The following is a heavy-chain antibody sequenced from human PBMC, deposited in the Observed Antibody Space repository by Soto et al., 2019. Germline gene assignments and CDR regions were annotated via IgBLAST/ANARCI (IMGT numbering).Heavy chain of an antibody. V-gene: IGHV3-23*01. CDR3: AKDGRGPYYYDSSGYYRHFDY. CDR2: ISGSGGST. J-gene: IGHJ4*02. CDR1: GFTFSSYA. D-gene: IGHD3-22*01. Sequence: GGSLRLSCAASGFTFSSYAMSWVRQAPGKGLEWVSAISGSGGSTYYADSVKGRFTISRDNSKNTLYLQMNSLRAEDTAVYYCAKDGRGPYYYDSSGYYRHFDYWGQGTLVTVSS.